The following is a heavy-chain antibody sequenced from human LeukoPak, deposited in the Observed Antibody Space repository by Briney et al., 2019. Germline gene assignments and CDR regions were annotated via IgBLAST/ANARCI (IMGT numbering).Heavy chain of an antibody. V-gene: IGHV3-23*01. CDR3: ATHSEGIAAAGTG. D-gene: IGHD6-13*01. J-gene: IGHJ4*02. CDR1: GFTFSSSA. Sequence: GGSLRLSCAASGFTFSSSAMTWVRQAPGKGLEWVSAISGSGSDTIYTDSVKDRFTISRDNSKNTLYLQMNSLRAGDTAVYYCATHSEGIAAAGTGWGQGTLVTVSS. CDR2: ISGSGSDT.